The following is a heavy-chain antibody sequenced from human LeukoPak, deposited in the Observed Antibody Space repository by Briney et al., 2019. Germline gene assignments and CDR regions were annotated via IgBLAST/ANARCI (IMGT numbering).Heavy chain of an antibody. Sequence: PAGSLRLSCAASGFTVSSNYMSCVRQPPGKGLEWVSAIYSGGSTYYPNSVKAEFSISRDNSKNTLYLQMNSLRAEDTAVYYCAREPYYYDFWSGSARYYYYGMDVWGQGTTVTVSS. J-gene: IGHJ6*02. V-gene: IGHV3-66*01. CDR2: IYSGGST. D-gene: IGHD3-3*01. CDR3: AREPYYYDFWSGSARYYYYGMDV. CDR1: GFTVSSNY.